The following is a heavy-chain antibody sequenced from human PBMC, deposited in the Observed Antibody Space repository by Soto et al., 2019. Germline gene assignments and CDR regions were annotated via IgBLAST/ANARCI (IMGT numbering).Heavy chain of an antibody. V-gene: IGHV3-23*01. J-gene: IGHJ4*02. CDR2: INPSGATT. CDR1: GFTFSSYT. D-gene: IGHD1-26*01. CDR3: FKSLQPAVGSFDC. Sequence: PGGYLRLSCAASGFTFSSYTMTWVRQAPGEGPEWVSIINPSGATTYYAGSVKGRFTISRDNPKNTLYLQMNSLRADDTAVYYFFKSLQPAVGSFDCLGLGPLVTVS.